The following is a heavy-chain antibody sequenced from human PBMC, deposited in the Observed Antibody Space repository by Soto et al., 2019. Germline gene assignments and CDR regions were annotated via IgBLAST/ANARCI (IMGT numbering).Heavy chain of an antibody. CDR3: AKDNGWRAYYYDSSGLANNAFDI. V-gene: IGHV3-30*18. D-gene: IGHD3-22*01. J-gene: IGHJ3*02. Sequence: GGSLRLSCAASGFTFSSYGMHWVRQAPGKGLEWVAVISYDGSNKYYADSVKGRFTISRDNSKNTLYLQMNSLRAEDTAVYYCAKDNGWRAYYYDSSGLANNAFDIWGQGTMVTVSS. CDR1: GFTFSSYG. CDR2: ISYDGSNK.